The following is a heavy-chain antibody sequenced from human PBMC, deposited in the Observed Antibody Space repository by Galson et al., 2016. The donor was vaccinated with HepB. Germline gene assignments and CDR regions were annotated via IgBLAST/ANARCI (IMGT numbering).Heavy chain of an antibody. CDR2: FRPDDSDT. Sequence: QSGAAVKKPGESLMISCEGSGYTFSTSWIAWVRQRPGNGLEWMEIFRPDDSDTTYSPSFEGQVTVSADKSIRTAYLQWSSLKASDSGMYYCARQSSGYFDFWGQGTLVTVSS. D-gene: IGHD3-3*01. V-gene: IGHV5-51*01. CDR1: GYTFSTSW. CDR3: ARQSSGYFDF. J-gene: IGHJ4*02.